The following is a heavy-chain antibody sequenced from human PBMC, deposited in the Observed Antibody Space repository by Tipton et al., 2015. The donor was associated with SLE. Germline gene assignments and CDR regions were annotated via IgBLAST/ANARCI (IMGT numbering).Heavy chain of an antibody. CDR2: IYYSGSS. V-gene: IGHV4-59*04. J-gene: IGHJ3*02. Sequence: TLSLTCSVSGGSINGYYWSWIRQPPGKGLEWIGRIYYSGSSYYNPSLKSRVTISVDTSKNQFSLKLSSVTAADTAVYYCARPNGYDAFDIWGQGTLVTASS. CDR3: ARPNGYDAFDI. D-gene: IGHD5-18*01. CDR1: GGSINGYY.